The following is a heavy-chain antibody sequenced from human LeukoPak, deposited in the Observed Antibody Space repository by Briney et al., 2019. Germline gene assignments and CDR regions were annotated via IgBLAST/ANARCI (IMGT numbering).Heavy chain of an antibody. Sequence: SETLSLTCTVSGGSISSYYWSWIRQPPGKGLKWIGYIYYSGSTNYNPSLKSRVTISVDTSKNQFSLKLSSVTAADTAVYYCARLGYSYVFDYWGQGTLVTVSS. CDR2: IYYSGST. J-gene: IGHJ4*02. V-gene: IGHV4-59*08. CDR1: GGSISSYY. CDR3: ARLGYSYVFDY. D-gene: IGHD5-18*01.